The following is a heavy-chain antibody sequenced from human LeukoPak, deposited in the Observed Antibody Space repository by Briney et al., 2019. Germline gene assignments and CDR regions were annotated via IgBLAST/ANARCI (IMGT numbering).Heavy chain of an antibody. J-gene: IGHJ6*04. CDR3: ARGRAYYYGSGPSYYGMDV. Sequence: SETLSLTCAVYGGSFSGYYWSWIRQPPGKGLEWIGEINHSGSTNYNPSLKSRVTISVDTSKNQFSLKLSSVTAADTAVYYCARGRAYYYGSGPSYYGMDVWGKGTTVTASS. CDR2: INHSGST. D-gene: IGHD3-10*01. CDR1: GGSFSGYY. V-gene: IGHV4-34*01.